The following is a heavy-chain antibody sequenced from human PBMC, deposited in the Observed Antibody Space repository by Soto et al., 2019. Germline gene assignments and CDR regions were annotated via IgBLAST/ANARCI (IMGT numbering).Heavy chain of an antibody. CDR3: AVETLYYRFNGGLMDV. Sequence: EVQLVESGGGLVKPGGSLRLSCAASGFSFSGCTMNWVRQAPGKGLEWVSSIDTSTTYTFYADSVTGRFTISRDNAKKFVYLRMRCLIAVDTAVYYCAVETLYYRFNGGLMDVWGKGSTVTVSS. CDR1: GFSFSGCT. D-gene: IGHD2-8*01. CDR2: IDTSTTYT. V-gene: IGHV3-21*01. J-gene: IGHJ6*04.